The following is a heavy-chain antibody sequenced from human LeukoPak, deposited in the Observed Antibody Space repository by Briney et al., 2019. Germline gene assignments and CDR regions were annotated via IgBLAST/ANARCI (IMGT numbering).Heavy chain of an antibody. CDR3: ARGSLDIVVVPANWFDP. D-gene: IGHD2-2*03. CDR2: INHSGST. V-gene: IGHV4-34*01. CDR1: GGSFSGYY. Sequence: SETLSLTCAVRGGSFSGYYWSWIRQPPGKGLEWIGEINHSGSTNYNPSLKSRVTISVDTSKNQFSLKLSSVTAADTAVYYCARGSLDIVVVPANWFDPWGQGTLVTVSS. J-gene: IGHJ5*02.